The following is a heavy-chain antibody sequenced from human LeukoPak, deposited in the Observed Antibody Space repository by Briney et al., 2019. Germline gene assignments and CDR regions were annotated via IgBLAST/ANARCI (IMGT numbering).Heavy chain of an antibody. V-gene: IGHV3-48*02. J-gene: IGHJ4*02. CDR2: ISSSSSTL. CDR1: GFTFSSYS. Sequence: PGGSLRLSCAASGFTFSSYSMNWVRQAPGKGLEWGSYISSSSSTLYYADSVKGRFTISRDNAKNSLYLQMNSLRDEDTAVYYCARAGGDYDFWSGYSTVYYFDYWGQGTLVTVSS. D-gene: IGHD3-3*01. CDR3: ARAGGDYDFWSGYSTVYYFDY.